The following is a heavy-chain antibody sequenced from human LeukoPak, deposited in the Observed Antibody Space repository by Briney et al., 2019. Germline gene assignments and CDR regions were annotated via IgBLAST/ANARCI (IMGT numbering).Heavy chain of an antibody. D-gene: IGHD5-18*01. V-gene: IGHV3-21*01. J-gene: IGHJ3*02. Sequence: GGSLRLSCAASGFTFSSYRMNWVRQAPGKGLEWVSSISSSSSYIYYADSVKGRFTISRDNAKNSLYLQMNSLRAEDTAVYYCARTLYSYGYVDAFDIWGQGTMVTVSS. CDR2: ISSSSSYI. CDR1: GFTFSSYR. CDR3: ARTLYSYGYVDAFDI.